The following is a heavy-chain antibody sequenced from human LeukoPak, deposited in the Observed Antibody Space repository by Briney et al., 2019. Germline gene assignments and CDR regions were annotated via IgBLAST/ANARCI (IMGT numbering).Heavy chain of an antibody. Sequence: SVKVSCKASGGTFSSYAISWVRQAPGQGLEWMGRIIPILGIANYAQKFQGRVTITADKSTSTAYMELSSLRSDDTAVYYCARVLRVYSSSSVNAFDIWGQGTMVTVSS. D-gene: IGHD6-6*01. J-gene: IGHJ3*02. CDR2: IIPILGIA. V-gene: IGHV1-69*04. CDR1: GGTFSSYA. CDR3: ARVLRVYSSSSVNAFDI.